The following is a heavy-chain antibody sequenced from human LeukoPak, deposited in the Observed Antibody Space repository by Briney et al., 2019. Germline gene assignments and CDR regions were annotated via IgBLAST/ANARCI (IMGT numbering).Heavy chain of an antibody. J-gene: IGHJ5*02. CDR3: ARQQLVPYNWFDP. D-gene: IGHD6-13*01. CDR1: GGSISSYY. Sequence: SETLSLTCTVSGGSISSYYWSWIRQPPGKGLDLIGYIYTSGSTNYNPSLKSRVTISVDTSKNQFSLKLSSVTAADTAVYYCARQQLVPYNWFDPWGQGTLVTVSS. V-gene: IGHV4-59*08. CDR2: IYTSGST.